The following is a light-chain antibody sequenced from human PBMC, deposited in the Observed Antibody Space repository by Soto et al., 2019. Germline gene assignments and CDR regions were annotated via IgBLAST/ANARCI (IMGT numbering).Light chain of an antibody. CDR2: YDS. CDR3: QVWDSSSDHVV. CDR1: NIGSKS. Sequence: SYELTQPPSVSVAPGKTARITWGGNNIGSKSVHWYQQKPGQAPVLVIYYDSDRPSGIPQRLSGSNTGNTATLTNSRVDAGDEADYYCQVWDSSSDHVVFGGGTKVTVI. V-gene: IGLV3-21*04. J-gene: IGLJ2*01.